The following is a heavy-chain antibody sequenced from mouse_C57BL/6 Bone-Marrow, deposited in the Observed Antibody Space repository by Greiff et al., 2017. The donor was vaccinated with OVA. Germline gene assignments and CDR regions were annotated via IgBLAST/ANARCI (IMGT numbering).Heavy chain of an antibody. V-gene: IGHV1-64*01. CDR3: ASDYGGSYYFDY. D-gene: IGHD2-4*01. CDR1: GYTFTSYW. CDR2: IHPNSGST. Sequence: QVQLQQPGAELVKPGASVKLSCKASGYTFTSYWMHWVKQRPGQGLEWIGMIHPNSGSTNYNEKFKSKATLTVDKSSSTAYMQLSSLTSEDSAVYYCASDYGGSYYFDYWGQGTTLTVSS. J-gene: IGHJ2*01.